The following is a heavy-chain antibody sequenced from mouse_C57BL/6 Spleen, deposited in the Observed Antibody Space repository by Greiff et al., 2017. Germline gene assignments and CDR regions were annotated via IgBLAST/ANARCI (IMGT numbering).Heavy chain of an antibody. CDR2: ISSGGDYI. CDR1: GFTFSSYA. V-gene: IGHV5-9-1*02. Sequence: EVKVVESGEGLVKPGGSLKLSCAASGFTFSSYAMSWVRQTPEKRLEWVAYISSGGDYINYADTVKGRFTISRDTARNTLYLQMSSLKSEDTAMYYCTRVNWDSYLDYWGQGTTRTVSS. D-gene: IGHD4-1*01. CDR3: TRVNWDSYLDY. J-gene: IGHJ2*01.